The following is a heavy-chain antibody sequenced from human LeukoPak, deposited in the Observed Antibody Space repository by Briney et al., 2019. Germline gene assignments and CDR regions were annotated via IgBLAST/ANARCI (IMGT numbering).Heavy chain of an antibody. Sequence: SETLSLTCAVYGGSFSGCYWTWIRQTPEKGLEWIGEMNPSGSTSYNPSIKSRVTISVDTSKNQFSLKLSSVTAADTAVYYCARGRQDVTMIVVVMTAVSYYLDVWGKGTTVTVS. D-gene: IGHD3-22*01. CDR3: ARGRQDVTMIVVVMTAVSYYLDV. V-gene: IGHV4-34*01. J-gene: IGHJ6*03. CDR2: MNPSGST. CDR1: GGSFSGCY.